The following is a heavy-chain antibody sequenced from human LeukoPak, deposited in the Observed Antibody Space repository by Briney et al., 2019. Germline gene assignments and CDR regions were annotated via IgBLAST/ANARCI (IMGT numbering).Heavy chain of an antibody. CDR2: IYPGDSDT. Sequence: GESLKISCKGSGYSFTSYWIGWVRQMPGNGLEWMGIIYPGDSDTRYSPSFQGQVTISADKSISTAYLQWSSLKASDTAMYYCARCSSTSCYDPYFDYWGQGTLVTVSS. V-gene: IGHV5-51*01. J-gene: IGHJ4*02. D-gene: IGHD2-2*01. CDR3: ARCSSTSCYDPYFDY. CDR1: GYSFTSYW.